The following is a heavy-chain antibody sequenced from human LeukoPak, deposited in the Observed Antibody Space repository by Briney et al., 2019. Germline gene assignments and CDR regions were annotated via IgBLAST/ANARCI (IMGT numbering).Heavy chain of an antibody. J-gene: IGHJ4*02. CDR1: GITVSSNY. CDR3: ARGYNYYDSSGYIYY. Sequence: PGGSLRLSCAASGITVSSNYMSWVRQAPGRGLEWVSVIYSGGSTYYADSVKGRFTISRDNSKNTLYLQMNSLRAEDTAVYYCARGYNYYDSSGYIYYWGQGTLVTASS. CDR2: IYSGGST. D-gene: IGHD3-22*01. V-gene: IGHV3-53*01.